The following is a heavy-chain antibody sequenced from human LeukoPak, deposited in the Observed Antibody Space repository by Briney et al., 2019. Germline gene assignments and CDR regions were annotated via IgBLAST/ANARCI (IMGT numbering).Heavy chain of an antibody. Sequence: GGSLRLSCAASKFTFSDYWMTWVRQAPGKGLEWVAFIRYDGSNKYYADSVKGRFTISRDNSKNTLYLQMNSLRAEDTAVYYCAKDVTSGSYYADFDYWGQGTLVTVSS. CDR2: IRYDGSNK. D-gene: IGHD1-26*01. CDR3: AKDVTSGSYYADFDY. J-gene: IGHJ4*02. CDR1: KFTFSDYW. V-gene: IGHV3-30*02.